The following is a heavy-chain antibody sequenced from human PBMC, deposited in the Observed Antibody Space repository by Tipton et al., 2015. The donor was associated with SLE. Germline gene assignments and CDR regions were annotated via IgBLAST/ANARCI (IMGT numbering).Heavy chain of an antibody. V-gene: IGHV1-69*06. CDR1: GGTFSSYA. CDR2: VIPIFGTA. CDR3: AREGRITMIRGGYFQH. J-gene: IGHJ1*01. D-gene: IGHD3-22*01. Sequence: QSGAEVKKPGSSVKVSCKASGGTFSSYAISWVRQAPGQGREWLGGVIPIFGTANCAQKFQGRVTITADKSTSTAYMELSSLRSEDTAGYYCAREGRITMIRGGYFQHWGQGTLVTVSS.